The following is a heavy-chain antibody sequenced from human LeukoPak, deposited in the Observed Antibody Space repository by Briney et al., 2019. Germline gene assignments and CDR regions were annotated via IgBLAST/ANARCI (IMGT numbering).Heavy chain of an antibody. CDR1: GFTFDDYA. CDR2: ISWNSGSI. V-gene: IGHV3-9*01. J-gene: IGHJ4*02. D-gene: IGHD6-13*01. CDR3: AKSDAAAAFDY. Sequence: GGSLRLSWAASGFTFDDYAMHWVRQAPGKGLEWVSGISWNSGSIGYADSVKGRFSISRDNAKNSLYLQMNSLRAEDTALYYCAKSDAAAAFDYWGLGTLVTVSS.